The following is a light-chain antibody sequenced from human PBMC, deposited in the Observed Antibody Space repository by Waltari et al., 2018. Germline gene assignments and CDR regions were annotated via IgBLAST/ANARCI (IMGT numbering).Light chain of an antibody. CDR3: QTWGSGIHA. V-gene: IGLV4-69*01. J-gene: IGLJ2*01. Sequence: QLVLTQSPSASASLGASVKLTCTLDSGHTSYDIAWHQQQPEKGPRFLMKVDNCGTYKRGAEIPDRVSGSSSGAERYLTITSLQSEDEADYYCQTWGSGIHAFGGGTKLTV. CDR2: VDNCGTY. CDR1: SGHTSYD.